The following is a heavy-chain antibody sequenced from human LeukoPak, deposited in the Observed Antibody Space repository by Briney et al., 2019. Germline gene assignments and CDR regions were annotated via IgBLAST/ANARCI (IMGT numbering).Heavy chain of an antibody. CDR1: GFTFSSYW. CDR3: ARVGFYASSRYYPDY. D-gene: IGHD2-8*01. CDR2: IKQDGNEK. V-gene: IGHV3-7*01. J-gene: IGHJ4*02. Sequence: GGSLRLSCAASGFTFSSYWVTWVRQAPGKGLEWVATIKQDGNEKYYVDSVKGRFTISGDNAKNSLYLQMNSLRVEDTAVYYCARVGFYASSRYYPDYWGQGTLVTVSS.